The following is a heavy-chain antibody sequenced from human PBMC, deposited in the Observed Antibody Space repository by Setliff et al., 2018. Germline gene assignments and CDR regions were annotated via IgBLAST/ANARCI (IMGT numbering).Heavy chain of an antibody. CDR1: GDSIRSFY. D-gene: IGHD1-26*01. V-gene: IGHV4-59*01. CDR2: LDYSGIT. CDR3: ARGARAGSVDY. J-gene: IGHJ4*02. Sequence: SETLSLTCSVSGDSIRSFYWSWIRQSPRKGLEWIGYLDYSGITNYNPSLNSRVSMSVDTSKNQFSLRLNSVTAADTAIYYCARGARAGSVDYWGQGTLVTVSS.